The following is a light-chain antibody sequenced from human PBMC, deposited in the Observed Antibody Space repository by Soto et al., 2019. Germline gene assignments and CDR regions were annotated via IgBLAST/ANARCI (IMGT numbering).Light chain of an antibody. CDR1: QDISSS. CDR3: QQRYVTPWT. J-gene: IGKJ1*01. V-gene: IGKV1-39*01. Sequence: DIQMSQSPPSLSASIVDRVIISCRASQDISSSLNWYQHKSGKAPKLLIYAASGLHSGVPSRFSGSGSGTDFTLTISSLQPEDFATYYCQQRYVTPWTFGQGTKVDIK. CDR2: AAS.